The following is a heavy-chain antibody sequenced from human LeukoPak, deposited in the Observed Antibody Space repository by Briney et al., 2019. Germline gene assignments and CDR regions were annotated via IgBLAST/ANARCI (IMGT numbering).Heavy chain of an antibody. Sequence: GGSLRLSCAASGFTFSSYWMSWVRQAPGKGLEWVANIKQDGSEKYYVDSVKGRFTISRDNAKNSLYLQMNSLRAEDTAVYYCARGLYYYDSSGYYPLRYWGQGTLVTVSS. V-gene: IGHV3-7*01. D-gene: IGHD3-22*01. J-gene: IGHJ4*02. CDR2: IKQDGSEK. CDR1: GFTFSSYW. CDR3: ARGLYYYDSSGYYPLRY.